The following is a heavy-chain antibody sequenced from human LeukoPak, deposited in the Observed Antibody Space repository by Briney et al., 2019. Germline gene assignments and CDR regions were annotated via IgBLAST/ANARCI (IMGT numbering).Heavy chain of an antibody. J-gene: IGHJ4*02. CDR2: IMYDSGST. CDR3: ASRPFFWGFDY. V-gene: IGHV4-39*01. CDR1: GGSISGSSYY. D-gene: IGHD3-16*01. Sequence: SETLSLTCTASGGSISGSSYYWGWIRQPPGKGLEWIVSIMYDSGSTYYNPSLKSRVTISVDTSKNQFSLKLSSVTAADTAVYYCASRPFFWGFDYWGQGTLVTVSS.